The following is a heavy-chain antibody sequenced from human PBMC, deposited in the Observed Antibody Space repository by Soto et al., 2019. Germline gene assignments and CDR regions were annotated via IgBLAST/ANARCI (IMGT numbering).Heavy chain of an antibody. CDR3: ASRPLLPGAP. V-gene: IGHV3-53*01. D-gene: IGHD3-22*01. CDR1: GFTVSSND. CDR2: IYSGGST. J-gene: IGHJ3*01. Sequence: EVQLVESGGGLIQPGGSLRLSCAASGFTVSSNDMHWVRQAPGKGLEWVSLIYSGGSTYYAESVKGRFTISRDNSKNTLYLQMSSLRAEDTAVYYCASRPLLPGAPWGQGTMVTVSS.